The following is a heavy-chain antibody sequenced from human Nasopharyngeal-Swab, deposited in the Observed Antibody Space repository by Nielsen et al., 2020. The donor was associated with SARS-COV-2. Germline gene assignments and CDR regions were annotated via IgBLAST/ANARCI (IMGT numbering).Heavy chain of an antibody. CDR2: ISYDGSNT. CDR1: GFTFSSYA. J-gene: IGHJ6*02. CDR3: ARDSGAPMDV. D-gene: IGHD3-10*01. Sequence: GESLKISCAASGFTFSSYAMHWVRQAPGKGLEWVAVISYDGSNTYYADSVKGRFTISRDNSKNTLYLQMNSLRAEDTAVYYCARDSGAPMDVWGQGTTVTVSS. V-gene: IGHV3-30-3*01.